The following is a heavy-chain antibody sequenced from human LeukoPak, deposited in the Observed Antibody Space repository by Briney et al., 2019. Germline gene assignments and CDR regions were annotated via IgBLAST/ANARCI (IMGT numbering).Heavy chain of an antibody. CDR2: ISSSSSTI. J-gene: IGHJ5*02. D-gene: IGHD1-26*01. Sequence: PGGSLRLSCAASGFTFSSYSMNWVRQAPGKGLEWVSYISSSSSTIYYADSVKGRFTISRDNAKNSLYLQMNSLRAEDTAVYYCAKDWSYGDLPNWFDPWGQGTLVTVSS. V-gene: IGHV3-48*01. CDR3: AKDWSYGDLPNWFDP. CDR1: GFTFSSYS.